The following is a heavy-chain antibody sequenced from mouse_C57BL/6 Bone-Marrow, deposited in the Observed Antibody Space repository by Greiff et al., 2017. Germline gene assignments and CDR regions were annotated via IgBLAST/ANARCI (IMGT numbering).Heavy chain of an antibody. CDR3: ARQVTTVLATKYFDV. V-gene: IGHV5-9*01. CDR1: GFTFSSYT. Sequence: DVMLVESGGGLVKPGGSLKLSCAASGFTFSSYTMSWVRQTPEKRLQWVAAISGGGGNTYYPDSVKGRFTISRDNDKNILYLQMSSVRSEDTALYYCARQVTTVLATKYFDVWGTGTTVTGSS. J-gene: IGHJ1*03. CDR2: ISGGGGNT. D-gene: IGHD1-1*01.